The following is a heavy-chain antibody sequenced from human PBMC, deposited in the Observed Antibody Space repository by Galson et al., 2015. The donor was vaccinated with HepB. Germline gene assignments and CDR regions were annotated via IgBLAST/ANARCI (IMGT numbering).Heavy chain of an antibody. Sequence: SVKVSCKASGYTFTRYGISWVRQAPGQGLEWMGWISAYNGNTNYAQKLQGRVTMTTDTSTSTAYMELSSLRSEDTAVYYCARDFASSSWYYFDYWGQGTLVTVSS. CDR1: GYTFTRYG. CDR3: ARDFASSSWYYFDY. D-gene: IGHD6-13*01. J-gene: IGHJ4*02. CDR2: ISAYNGNT. V-gene: IGHV1-18*01.